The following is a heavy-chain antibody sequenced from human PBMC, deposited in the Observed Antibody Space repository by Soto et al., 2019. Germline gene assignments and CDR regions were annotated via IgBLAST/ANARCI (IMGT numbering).Heavy chain of an antibody. J-gene: IGHJ3*01. Sequence: DVQLVESGGGLIQPGGSLRLSCAAFGLTVSGKIYMAWVRQAPGKGLEWVSGLYDVDGTYYADSVKGRFTTSGDSSKTIVYLQMDSLRPDDTAVYYCASWHLQEHAYDVWGQGTTVTVSS. CDR3: ASWHLQEHAYDV. CDR1: GLTVSGKIY. D-gene: IGHD4-4*01. CDR2: LYDVDGT. V-gene: IGHV3-53*01.